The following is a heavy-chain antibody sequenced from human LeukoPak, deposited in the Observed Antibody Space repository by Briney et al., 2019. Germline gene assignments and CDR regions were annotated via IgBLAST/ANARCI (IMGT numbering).Heavy chain of an antibody. CDR3: AKSPLMLFYFDY. Sequence: GSLRLSCAASGFTFSSYAMSWVRQAPGKGLEWVSGISGSGGSTYHADSVKGRFTISRDNSKNTLYLQMNSLRAEDTAVYYCAKSPLMLFYFDYWGQGTLVTVSS. D-gene: IGHD2-8*01. V-gene: IGHV3-23*01. CDR1: GFTFSSYA. CDR2: ISGSGGST. J-gene: IGHJ4*02.